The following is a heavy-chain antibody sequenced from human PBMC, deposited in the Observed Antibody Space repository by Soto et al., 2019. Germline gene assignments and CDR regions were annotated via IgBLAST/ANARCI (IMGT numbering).Heavy chain of an antibody. CDR2: IIPIFGTA. J-gene: IGHJ5*02. CDR3: ARAPLNYYDSSGYYFNWFAP. CDR1: GGTFSSYA. D-gene: IGHD3-22*01. V-gene: IGHV1-69*13. Sequence: ASVKVSCKASGGTFSSYAISWVRQAPGQGLGWMGGIIPIFGTANYAQKFQGRVTITADVSTSTAYMELSSLRSEDTAVYYCARAPLNYYDSSGYYFNWFAPWGQGTLVTVSS.